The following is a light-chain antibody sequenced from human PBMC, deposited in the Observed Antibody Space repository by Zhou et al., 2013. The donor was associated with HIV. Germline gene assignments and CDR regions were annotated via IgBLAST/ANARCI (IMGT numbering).Light chain of an antibody. CDR3: QQYYSTPS. CDR2: MAS. V-gene: IGKV1-5*03. CDR1: QDISDW. Sequence: DIQMTQSPSTLSASVGDRVTITCRASQDISDWLAWYQQKPGKAPKLLIYMASALKSGVPSRFKGGGSGTKFTLTIDSLQPDDFATYYCQQYYSTPSFGGGTKVEIK. J-gene: IGKJ4*01.